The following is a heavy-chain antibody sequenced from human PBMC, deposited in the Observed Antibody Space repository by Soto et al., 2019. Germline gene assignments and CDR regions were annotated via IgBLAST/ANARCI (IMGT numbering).Heavy chain of an antibody. D-gene: IGHD2-8*01. J-gene: IGHJ6*02. Sequence: SVKVSSKASGGTFSSYAISWFRQAPGQGLEWMGGIIPIFGTANYAQKFQGRVTITADESTSTAYIELSSLRSEDTAVYYCARDPTLTNIPKNYYYYYGMDVWGQGTKVTVSS. CDR3: ARDPTLTNIPKNYYYYYGMDV. CDR2: IIPIFGTA. V-gene: IGHV1-69*13. CDR1: GGTFSSYA.